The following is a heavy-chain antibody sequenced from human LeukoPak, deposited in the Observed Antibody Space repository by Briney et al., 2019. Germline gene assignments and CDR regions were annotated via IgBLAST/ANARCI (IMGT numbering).Heavy chain of an antibody. CDR2: IYTSGST. CDR3: ASSPRGWGWFDP. J-gene: IGHJ5*02. D-gene: IGHD3-10*01. Sequence: PSETLSLTCTVSGGSISSYYWSWIRQPAGKGLEWIGRIYTSGSTNYNPSLKSRVTISVDTSKNQFSQKLSSVTAADTAVYYCASSPRGWGWFDPWGQGTLVTVSS. CDR1: GGSISSYY. V-gene: IGHV4-4*07.